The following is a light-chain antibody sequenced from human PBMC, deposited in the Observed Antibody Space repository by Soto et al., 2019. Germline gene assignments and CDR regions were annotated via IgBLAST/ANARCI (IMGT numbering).Light chain of an antibody. V-gene: IGKV1-5*03. CDR3: QQYLNRWT. J-gene: IGKJ1*01. Sequence: DIQMTQSPSTLSASVGDRVTITCRASQSISTWLAWYQQKPGKAPKLLIYKASSLEGGVPSRFSGSGSGTEFTLTICSLQPDDFATYYCQQYLNRWTFGQGTKV. CDR2: KAS. CDR1: QSISTW.